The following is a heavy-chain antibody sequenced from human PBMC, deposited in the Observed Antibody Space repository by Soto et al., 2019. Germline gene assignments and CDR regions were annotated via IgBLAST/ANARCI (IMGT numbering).Heavy chain of an antibody. CDR2: INAGNGNT. D-gene: IGHD3-22*01. Sequence: ASVKVSCKASGYTFTSYAMHWVRQAPGQRLEWMGWINAGNGNTKYSQKFQGRVTITRDTSASTAYMELSSLRSEDTAVYYCARDRSITMRYYFDYWGQGTLVTVSS. J-gene: IGHJ4*02. CDR1: GYTFTSYA. V-gene: IGHV1-3*01. CDR3: ARDRSITMRYYFDY.